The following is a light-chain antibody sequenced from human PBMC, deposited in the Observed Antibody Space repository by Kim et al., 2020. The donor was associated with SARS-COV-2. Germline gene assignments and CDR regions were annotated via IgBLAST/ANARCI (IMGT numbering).Light chain of an antibody. CDR2: GAS. CDR1: QDIRND. Sequence: ASVGDRVTIPCRASQDIRNDLGWYQQNPGRAPKRLIYGASSLQSGVPSRFSGSGSGTEFTLTISSLQPEDFATYFCLQHNTYPITFGQGKRLEIK. J-gene: IGKJ5*01. CDR3: LQHNTYPIT. V-gene: IGKV1-17*01.